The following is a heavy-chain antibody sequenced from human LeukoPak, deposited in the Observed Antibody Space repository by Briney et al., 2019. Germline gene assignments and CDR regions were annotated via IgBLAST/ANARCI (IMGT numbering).Heavy chain of an antibody. CDR1: GFTFGDFA. J-gene: IGHJ3*02. V-gene: IGHV3-23*01. D-gene: IGHD2-8*01. Sequence: GESLRLSCTGSGFTFGDFAMSWVRQAPGKGLEWVSDQSDTGYYRNYADSAKGRFTISRDNSKNSLWLQMNSLRVEDTAVYYCARKWHGGFDIWSQGAMVTVSS. CDR2: QSDTGYYR. CDR3: ARKWHGGFDI.